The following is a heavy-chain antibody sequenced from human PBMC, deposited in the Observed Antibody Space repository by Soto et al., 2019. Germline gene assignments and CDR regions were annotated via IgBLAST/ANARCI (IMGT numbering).Heavy chain of an antibody. CDR1: GFAFGSYW. D-gene: IGHD6-19*01. CDR3: ARGSLYSSVWLNWFDP. Sequence: PGGSLRLSCGASGFAFGSYWMGWVRQAPVKGLEWVAYINQGGSETYYVDSVRGRFTVSRDNARNSLDLQMNSLRADDTAVYYCARGSLYSSVWLNWFDPWDRGTLVTVSS. V-gene: IGHV3-7*03. CDR2: INQGGSET. J-gene: IGHJ5*02.